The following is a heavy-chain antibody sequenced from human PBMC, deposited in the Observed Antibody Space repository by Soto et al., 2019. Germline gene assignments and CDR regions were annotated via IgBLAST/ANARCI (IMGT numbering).Heavy chain of an antibody. CDR2: IYHSGST. Sequence: PSETLSLTCAVSGGSISSSNWWSWVRQPPGKGLEWIGEIYHSGSTNYNPSLKSRVTISVDKSKNQFSLKLSSVTAADTAVYYCARDRKFAGPLYYYYYYGMDVWGQGTTVTVSS. V-gene: IGHV4-4*02. D-gene: IGHD3-10*01. CDR3: ARDRKFAGPLYYYYYYGMDV. CDR1: GGSISSSNW. J-gene: IGHJ6*02.